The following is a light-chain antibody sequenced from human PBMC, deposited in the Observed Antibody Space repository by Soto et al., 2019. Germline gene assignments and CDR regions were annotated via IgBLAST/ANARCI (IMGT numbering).Light chain of an antibody. V-gene: IGLV2-8*01. CDR3: SSYAGSNILYV. CDR1: SSDVGGYNY. Sequence: QAVLTQPPSASGSPGQSATISCTGTSSDVGGYNYVSWYQQHPGKAPKLMIYEVSKRPSGVPNRFSGSKSGNTASLTVSGLQAEDEADYYCSSYAGSNILYVFGTGTKLTVL. J-gene: IGLJ1*01. CDR2: EVS.